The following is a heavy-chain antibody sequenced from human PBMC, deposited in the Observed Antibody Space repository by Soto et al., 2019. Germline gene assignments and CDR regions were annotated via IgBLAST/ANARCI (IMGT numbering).Heavy chain of an antibody. J-gene: IGHJ6*02. CDR3: AKDRGSYEIWRGSQRYYAMDV. D-gene: IGHD3-3*01. CDR1: GFIFSRHG. V-gene: IGHV3-30*18. Sequence: QGQLVESGGGVVQPGTSLRLSCAASGFIFSRHGMHWVRQAPGKGLEWVAFTSYDGSNTYYADSVKGRFTISRGNPKNTPFLQMNSLRPNDTALYFCAKDRGSYEIWRGSQRYYAMDVWGQGATVTVSS. CDR2: TSYDGSNT.